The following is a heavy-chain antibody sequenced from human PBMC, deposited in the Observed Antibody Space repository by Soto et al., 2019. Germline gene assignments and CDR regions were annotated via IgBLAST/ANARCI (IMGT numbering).Heavy chain of an antibody. V-gene: IGHV4-4*02. Sequence: QVQLQESGPGLVKPSGTLSLTCAVSGGSISSSNWWSWVRQPPGKGLEWIGEIYHSGSTNYNPSLKSRVTISVDTSKNQFPLKRSSVTAADTAVYYWARVIAAAVNWFDPWGQGTLVTVSS. CDR1: GGSISSSNW. D-gene: IGHD6-25*01. CDR2: IYHSGST. J-gene: IGHJ5*02. CDR3: ARVIAAAVNWFDP.